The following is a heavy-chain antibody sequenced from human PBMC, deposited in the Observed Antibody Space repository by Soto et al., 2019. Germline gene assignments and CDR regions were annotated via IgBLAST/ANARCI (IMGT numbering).Heavy chain of an antibody. CDR1: GFTFSSYA. J-gene: IGHJ3*02. Sequence: GGSLRLSCAASGFTFSSYAMHWVRQAPGKGLEWVAVISYDGSNKYYADSVKGRFTISRDNSKNTLYLQMNSLRAEDTAVYYCARDRSVTTRDNDAFDIWGQGTMVTVSS. CDR2: ISYDGSNK. D-gene: IGHD4-17*01. CDR3: ARDRSVTTRDNDAFDI. V-gene: IGHV3-30-3*01.